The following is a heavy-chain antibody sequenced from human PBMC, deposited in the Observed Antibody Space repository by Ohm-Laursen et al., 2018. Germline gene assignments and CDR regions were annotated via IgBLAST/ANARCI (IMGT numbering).Heavy chain of an antibody. CDR3: ARGHSSWYRYFQY. Sequence: SLRLSCAASGFTFDDYAMHWVRQAPGKGLEWASGISWNSGSIGYADSVKGRFTISRDNAKNSLYLQMNSLRSEDTAVYYCARGHSSWYRYFQYWGQGTLVTVSS. J-gene: IGHJ1*01. V-gene: IGHV3-9*01. CDR1: GFTFDDYA. D-gene: IGHD6-13*01. CDR2: ISWNSGSI.